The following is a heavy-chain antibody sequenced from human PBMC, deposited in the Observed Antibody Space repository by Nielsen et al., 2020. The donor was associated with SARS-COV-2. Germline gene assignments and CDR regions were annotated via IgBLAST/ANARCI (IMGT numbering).Heavy chain of an antibody. V-gene: IGHV3-23*01. Sequence: GESLKISCAASGFTFSRTSMNWVRQAPGKGLEWVSMISGSGYSTYYADSVKGRFTISRDNSKNTVYLEMNRLRAEDTAVYFCAKEKGYCSGGRCRSPFDFWGQGALVIVSS. D-gene: IGHD2-15*01. J-gene: IGHJ4*02. CDR1: GFTFSRTS. CDR3: AKEKGYCSGGRCRSPFDF. CDR2: ISGSGYST.